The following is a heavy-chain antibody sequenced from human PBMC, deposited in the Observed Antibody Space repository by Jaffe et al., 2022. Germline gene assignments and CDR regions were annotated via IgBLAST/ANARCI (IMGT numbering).Heavy chain of an antibody. CDR2: INHSGST. CDR1: GGSFSGYY. Sequence: QVQLQQWGAGLLKPSETLSLTCAVYGGSFSGYYWSWIRQPPGKGLEWIGEINHSGSTNYNPSLKSRVTISVDTSKNQFSLKLSSVTAADTAVYYCARVRITMVRGVTTLHRYYYYYYMDVWGKGTTVTVSS. V-gene: IGHV4-34*01. D-gene: IGHD3-10*01. CDR3: ARVRITMVRGVTTLHRYYYYYYMDV. J-gene: IGHJ6*03.